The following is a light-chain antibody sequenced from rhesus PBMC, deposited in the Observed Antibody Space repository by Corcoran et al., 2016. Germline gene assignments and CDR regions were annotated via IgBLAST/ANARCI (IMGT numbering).Light chain of an antibody. J-gene: IGKJ3*01. CDR3: LQYNSNPFT. V-gene: IGKV1-22*01. CDR2: KAS. Sequence: DIQMTQSPSSLSASLGDTVTITCQASQGISSWLAWYQQTPGKAPKLLIYKASRLKDGVPSRFSGSGSGTNFTLTISSLQPEDFVTYYCLQYNSNPFTFGPGTKLDLK. CDR1: QGISSW.